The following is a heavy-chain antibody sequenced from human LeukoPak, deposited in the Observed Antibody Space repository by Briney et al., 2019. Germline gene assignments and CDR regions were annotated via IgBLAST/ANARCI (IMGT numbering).Heavy chain of an antibody. J-gene: IGHJ6*03. CDR2: ISGSGAST. CDR1: GFIFSNYA. CDR3: AKNGDRGAYCTGGTCYPYFYYYMDV. V-gene: IGHV3-23*01. D-gene: IGHD2-15*01. Sequence: PGGSLRLSCAASGFIFSNYAMSWVRQAPGKGLDWVSTISGSGASTYYQDSVKGRFTISRDNSKNTLYLQMNSLRAEDTAIYYCAKNGDRGAYCTGGTCYPYFYYYMDVWGKGTTVTI.